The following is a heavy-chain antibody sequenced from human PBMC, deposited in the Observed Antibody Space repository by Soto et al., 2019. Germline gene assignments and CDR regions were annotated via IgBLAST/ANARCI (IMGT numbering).Heavy chain of an antibody. CDR3: ARDLRITIFGVLTTFDY. J-gene: IGHJ4*02. Sequence: GGSLRLSCAASGFTFSSYEMNWVRQAPGKXLEWVSYISSSGNTIYYADSVKGRFTISRDNADNSLFLQMNSLRVEDTAVYYCARDLRITIFGVLTTFDYWGQGTLVTVSS. CDR2: ISSSGNTI. CDR1: GFTFSSYE. V-gene: IGHV3-48*03. D-gene: IGHD3-3*01.